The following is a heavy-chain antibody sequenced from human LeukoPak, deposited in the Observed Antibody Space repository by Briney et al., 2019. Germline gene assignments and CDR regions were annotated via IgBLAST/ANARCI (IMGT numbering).Heavy chain of an antibody. D-gene: IGHD3-10*01. CDR2: IYYSGST. J-gene: IGHJ4*02. Sequence: SETLSLTCTVSGGSISSSSYYWGWIRQPPGKGLEWIGSIYYSGSTYYNPSLKSRVTISVDASKNQFSLKLSSVTAADTAVYYCAETMVRGVNFDYWGQGTLVTVSS. CDR1: GGSISSSSYY. CDR3: AETMVRGVNFDY. V-gene: IGHV4-39*01.